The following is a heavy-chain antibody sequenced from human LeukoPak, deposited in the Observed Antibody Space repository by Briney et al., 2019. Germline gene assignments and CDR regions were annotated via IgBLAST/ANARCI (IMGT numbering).Heavy chain of an antibody. J-gene: IGHJ4*02. CDR1: GYTFISYD. Sequence: GASVKVSCKASGYTFISYDFNWVRQATGQGLEWLGWMNPNNGATGYAQKFQGRISMTRDTSISTAYMELSSLKSEDTAVYYCARNLAATGDFDYWGQGTLVAVSS. D-gene: IGHD5-12*01. CDR2: MNPNNGAT. CDR3: ARNLAATGDFDY. V-gene: IGHV1-8*01.